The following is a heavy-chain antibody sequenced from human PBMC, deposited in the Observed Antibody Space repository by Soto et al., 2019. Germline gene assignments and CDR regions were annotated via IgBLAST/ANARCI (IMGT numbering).Heavy chain of an antibody. V-gene: IGHV1-18*01. D-gene: IGHD6-6*01. Sequence: QVQLLQSGAEVKKPGASVKVSCKASGYTFTNYGITWVRQAPGQGLERMGWISAYNGKTHYTQRLQGRVTMTTDTSTSTAYMEVTGLRSDDTAVYYCARVRLLVGSFYYHMDVWGKGTTVTVSS. CDR2: ISAYNGKT. CDR3: ARVRLLVGSFYYHMDV. J-gene: IGHJ6*03. CDR1: GYTFTNYG.